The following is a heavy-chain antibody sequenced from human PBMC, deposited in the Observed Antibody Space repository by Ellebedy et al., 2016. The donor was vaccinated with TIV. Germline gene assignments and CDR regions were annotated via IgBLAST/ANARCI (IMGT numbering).Heavy chain of an antibody. Sequence: PGGSLRLSCAASGFSFSSYAMSWVRQAPGEGLEWVSGISGSGGATYTAESVKGRFTISRDNSKNMLFLQMNSLRAEDKAVYYCARPYYYDGNSYYYWGQGTLVTVPS. CDR3: ARPYYYDGNSYYY. J-gene: IGHJ4*02. CDR1: GFSFSSYA. V-gene: IGHV3-23*01. D-gene: IGHD3-22*01. CDR2: ISGSGGAT.